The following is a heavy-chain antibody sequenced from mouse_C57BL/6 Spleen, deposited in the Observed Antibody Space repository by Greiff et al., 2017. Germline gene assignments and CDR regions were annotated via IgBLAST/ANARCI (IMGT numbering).Heavy chain of an antibody. CDR1: GYTFTSYW. Sequence: QVQLQQPGTELVKPGASVKLSCKASGYTFTSYWMHWVKQRPGQGLEWIGNINPSNGGTNYNEKFKSKATLTVVKSSSTAYMQLSSLTSEDSAVYYCARHDGYLAWFAYWGQGTLVTVSA. CDR2: INPSNGGT. D-gene: IGHD2-3*01. V-gene: IGHV1-53*01. J-gene: IGHJ3*01. CDR3: ARHDGYLAWFAY.